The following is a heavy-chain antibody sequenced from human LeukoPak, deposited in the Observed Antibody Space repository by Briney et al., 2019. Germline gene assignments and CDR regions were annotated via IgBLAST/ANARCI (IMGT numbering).Heavy chain of an antibody. V-gene: IGHV3-43*01. CDR3: TSGATFFDY. CDR2: ISWDGGST. D-gene: IGHD1-26*01. Sequence: GGSLRLSCAASGFTFDDYTMHWVRQAPGKGLEWVSLISWDGGSTYYADFVKGRFTISRDNSKNSLYLQMNSLRTEDTALYYCTSGATFFDYWGQGTLVTVSS. J-gene: IGHJ4*02. CDR1: GFTFDDYT.